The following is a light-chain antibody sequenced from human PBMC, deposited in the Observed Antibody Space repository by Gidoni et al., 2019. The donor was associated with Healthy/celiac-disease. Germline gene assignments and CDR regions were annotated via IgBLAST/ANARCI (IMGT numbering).Light chain of an antibody. CDR2: DVS. CDR1: SSDVGGYNY. J-gene: IGLJ2*01. Sequence: QSALTQPASVSGSPGQSITISCTGTSSDVGGYNYVSWYQQQPGKAPKLMIYDVSNRPSGVSNRFSGSKSGNTASLTISGLQAEDEADYYCSSYTSSSTLVFGGGTKLXVX. V-gene: IGLV2-14*01. CDR3: SSYTSSSTLV.